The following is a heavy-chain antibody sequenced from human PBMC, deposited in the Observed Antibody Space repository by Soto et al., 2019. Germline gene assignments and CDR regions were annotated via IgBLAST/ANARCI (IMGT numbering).Heavy chain of an antibody. CDR3: ARGVPGY. D-gene: IGHD6-6*01. CDR2: INHSGST. J-gene: IGHJ4*02. V-gene: IGHV4-34*01. CDR1: GGSFSGYY. Sequence: QGQLQQWGAGLLKPSETLSLTCAVYGGSFSGYYWSWVRQPPGKGLEWIGEINHSGSTNYNPSLERRVTISVDTSKNQFSLKLSSVTAADTAVYYCARGVPGYWGQGTIITVSS.